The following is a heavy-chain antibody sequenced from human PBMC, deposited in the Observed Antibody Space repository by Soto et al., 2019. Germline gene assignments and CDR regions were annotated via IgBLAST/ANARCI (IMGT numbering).Heavy chain of an antibody. CDR1: GFTFDYYA. D-gene: IGHD6-13*01. V-gene: IGHV3-9*01. CDR2: ISWNSGSI. J-gene: IGHJ6*02. Sequence: EVQLVESGGGLVQPGRSLRLSCAASGFTFDYYAMHWVREAPGKGLGWVSGISWNSGSIGYADSVKGRFTISRDNAKNSLYVQMNSLRAEDTALYYCVKDIFGYSRTYYGMEVGGQGTTYTVSS. CDR3: VKDIFGYSRTYYGMEV.